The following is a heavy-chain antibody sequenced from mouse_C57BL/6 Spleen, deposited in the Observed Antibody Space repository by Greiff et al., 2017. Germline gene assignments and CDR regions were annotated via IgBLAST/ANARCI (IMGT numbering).Heavy chain of an antibody. J-gene: IGHJ2*01. CDR2: INPRSGNT. V-gene: IGHV1-81*01. CDR1: GYTFTSYG. CDR3: ARDTTVVDYYFDY. D-gene: IGHD1-1*01. Sequence: QVHVKQSGAELARPGASVKLSCKASGYTFTSYGISWVKQRTGQGLEWIGEINPRSGNTYYNEKFKGKATLTADKSSSTAYMELLSLTSEDSAVYFCARDTTVVDYYFDYWGQGTTLTVSS.